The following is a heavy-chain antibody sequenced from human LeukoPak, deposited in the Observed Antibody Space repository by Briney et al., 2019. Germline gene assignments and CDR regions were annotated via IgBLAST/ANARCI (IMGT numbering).Heavy chain of an antibody. J-gene: IGHJ3*02. D-gene: IGHD3-22*01. CDR2: IWYDGSNK. Sequence: GGSLRLSCAASGSTFSRHGMHWVRQGPGKGLEWVAAIWYDGSNKYYGDSVKGRFTISRDNSKNTLYLQMNSLRADDTAVYYCARGGDTSGYYLDAFDIWGQGTMVTVSS. CDR1: GSTFSRHG. CDR3: ARGGDTSGYYLDAFDI. V-gene: IGHV3-33*01.